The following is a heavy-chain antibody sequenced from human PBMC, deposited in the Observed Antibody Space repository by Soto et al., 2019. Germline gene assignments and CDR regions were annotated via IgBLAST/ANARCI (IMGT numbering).Heavy chain of an antibody. V-gene: IGHV4-31*03. D-gene: IGHD6-6*01. J-gene: IGHJ5*02. Sequence: SETLSLTCTVSGGSISRGGCYWSWISQHPGKGLEWIGYIYYSGSTYYNPSLKSRVTISVDTSKNQFSLNLSSVTAADTAVYYCARAGHSSSSEGANWFDPWGQGTLVTVSS. CDR2: IYYSGST. CDR1: GGSISRGGCY. CDR3: ARAGHSSSSEGANWFDP.